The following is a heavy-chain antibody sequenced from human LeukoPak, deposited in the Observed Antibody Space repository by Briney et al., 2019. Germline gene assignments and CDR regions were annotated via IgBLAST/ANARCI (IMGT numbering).Heavy chain of an antibody. CDR3: AKDMGPNVSGYNDAFDV. CDR2: NSWNSGSI. V-gene: IGHV3-9*01. J-gene: IGHJ3*01. D-gene: IGHD3-22*01. CDR1: GFTFDDYA. Sequence: PGRSLRLSCAASGFTFDDYAMHWVRQAPGKGLEWVSGNSWNSGSIGYADSVKGRFTISRDNAKNSLYLQMNSLRAEDTALYYCAKDMGPNVSGYNDAFDVWGQGTMVTVSS.